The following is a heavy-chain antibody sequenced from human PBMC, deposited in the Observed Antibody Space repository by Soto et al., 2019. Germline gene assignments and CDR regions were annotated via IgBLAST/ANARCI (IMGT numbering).Heavy chain of an antibody. D-gene: IGHD3-16*01. V-gene: IGHV4-34*01. CDR3: ARHGGYFFDY. J-gene: IGHJ4*02. Sequence: QVQLQQWGAGLLKPSETLSLTCAVYSGSFSGHYWSRIRQPPGKDLEWIGEIYHGLSIVYNPSLKSRVTISGDSSKNQFSLKLSSVTAADTAVYYCARHGGYFFDYWGQGTLVTVSS. CDR1: SGSFSGHY. CDR2: IYHGLSI.